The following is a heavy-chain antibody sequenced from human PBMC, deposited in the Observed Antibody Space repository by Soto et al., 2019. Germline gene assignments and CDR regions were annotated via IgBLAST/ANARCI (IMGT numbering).Heavy chain of an antibody. CDR1: GFSLTSNAVG. Sequence: QITLKESGPTLVKPTQTFTLTCTFSGFSLTSNAVGVGWFRQPPGKALEWLALIYWDDDNHYSPSLKSRLTFTKDAPKNQVVLIITNMDPVDTATYYCALGSGWLFDFWGQGTLVTVSS. CDR2: IYWDDDN. CDR3: ALGSGWLFDF. V-gene: IGHV2-5*02. J-gene: IGHJ4*02. D-gene: IGHD6-19*01.